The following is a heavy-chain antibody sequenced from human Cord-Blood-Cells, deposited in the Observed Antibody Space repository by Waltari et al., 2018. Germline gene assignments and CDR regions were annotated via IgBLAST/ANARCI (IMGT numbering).Heavy chain of an antibody. CDR3: ATARDPIMITFGGDAFDI. Sequence: QVQLVQSGAEVKKPGASVKVSCKVSGYTLTELSMHWVRQAPGQGLEWVGGFDPEESETLYAQRCQGGVSMCQDTSTHTEYIGRSSPRSEGTGVYNSATARDPIMITFGGDAFDIWGQGTMVTVSS. D-gene: IGHD3-16*01. CDR2: FDPEESET. CDR1: GYTLTELS. J-gene: IGHJ3*02. V-gene: IGHV1-24*01.